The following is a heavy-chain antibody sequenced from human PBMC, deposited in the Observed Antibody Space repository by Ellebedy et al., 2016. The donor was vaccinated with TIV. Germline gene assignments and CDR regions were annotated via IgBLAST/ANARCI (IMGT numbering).Heavy chain of an antibody. CDR2: VYYSGST. D-gene: IGHD2-21*01. J-gene: IGHJ4*02. CDR3: ARTFRLRGDYYFDH. V-gene: IGHV4-59*01. Sequence: SETLSLXXTVSGGSIITSYWRWMRQPPGKGLEWTGDVYYSGSTNYNPSLKSRVTISVDTSKNQFSLKLNSVTAADTAVYYCARTFRLRGDYYFDHWGQGTLFTVSS. CDR1: GGSIITSY.